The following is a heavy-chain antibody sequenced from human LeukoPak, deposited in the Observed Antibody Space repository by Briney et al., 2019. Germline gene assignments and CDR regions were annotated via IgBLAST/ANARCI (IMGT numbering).Heavy chain of an antibody. J-gene: IGHJ2*01. CDR3: ARALLRWGWYFDL. CDR1: GYTFTGYY. D-gene: IGHD3-16*01. CDR2: INPNSGGT. V-gene: IGHV1-2*02. Sequence: GASVKVSCKASGYTFTGYYMHWVRQAPGQGLEWMGWINPNSGGTNYAQKFQGRVTMTRDTSISTAYMELSRLRSDDTAVYYCARALLRWGWYFDLWGRGTLVTVSS.